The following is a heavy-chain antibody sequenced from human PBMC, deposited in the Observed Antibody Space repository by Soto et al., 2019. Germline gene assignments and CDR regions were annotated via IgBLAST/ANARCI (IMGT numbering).Heavy chain of an antibody. J-gene: IGHJ5*02. CDR1: GASLSRYY. CDR2: IYATGDT. V-gene: IGHV4-4*07. D-gene: IGHD1-26*01. CDR3: VRDGTKNLRDRFEP. Sequence: PSETLSLTXNVSGASLSRYYWSWIRQPPGKGLEWIGRIYATGDTDYNPSLKSRISMSVDMSKKQSSLTLRSVTAADTAIYYCVRDGTKNLRDRFEPWGRGILVTVSS.